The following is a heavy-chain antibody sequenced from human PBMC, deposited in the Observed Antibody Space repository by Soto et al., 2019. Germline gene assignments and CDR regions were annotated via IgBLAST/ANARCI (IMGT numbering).Heavy chain of an antibody. CDR3: ARGNHRWLQLWYFDL. V-gene: IGHV1-69*12. CDR2: IIPIFGTA. CDR1: GGTFSSYT. Sequence: QVQLVQSGAEVKKPGSSVTVSCKASGGTFSSYTISWVRQAPGQGLEWMGGIIPIFGTANYAQKFQGRATITADESTSTAYMALSSLRSEDTAVYYCARGNHRWLQLWYFDLWGRGTLVTVSS. J-gene: IGHJ2*01. D-gene: IGHD5-12*01.